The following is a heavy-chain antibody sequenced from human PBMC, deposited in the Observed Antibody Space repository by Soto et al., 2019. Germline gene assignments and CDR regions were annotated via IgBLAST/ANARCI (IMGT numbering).Heavy chain of an antibody. CDR3: ATEGGHNYGLGRGHPFDP. D-gene: IGHD4-17*01. Sequence: QVQLVQSGSVVKKSGSSVKVSCKASRGTFNRYAISWVRQAPVQGLEWMGGIIPMFGSANYAQKFQGRVTITADESTNTAYMEMSSLTSDDTAVYYCATEGGHNYGLGRGHPFDPWGQGTLVTVSS. CDR1: RGTFNRYA. V-gene: IGHV1-69*01. J-gene: IGHJ5*02. CDR2: IIPMFGSA.